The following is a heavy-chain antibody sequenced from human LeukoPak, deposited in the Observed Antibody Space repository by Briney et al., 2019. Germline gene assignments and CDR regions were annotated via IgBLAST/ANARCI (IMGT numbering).Heavy chain of an antibody. V-gene: IGHV1-69*13. CDR3: ARGRVGATTKPYYFDY. D-gene: IGHD1-26*01. Sequence: GASVKVSCKASGGTFSSYAISWVRQAPGQGLEWMGGIIPIFGTANYAQKFQGRVTITADESTSTAYMELSSLRSEDTAVYYCARGRVGATTKPYYFDYWGQGTLVTVSS. CDR2: IIPIFGTA. J-gene: IGHJ4*02. CDR1: GGTFSSYA.